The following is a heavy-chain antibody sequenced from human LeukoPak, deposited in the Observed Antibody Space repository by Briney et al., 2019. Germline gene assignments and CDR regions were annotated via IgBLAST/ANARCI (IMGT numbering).Heavy chain of an antibody. CDR1: GGSISDYY. V-gene: IGHV4-59*01. CDR2: IYYAGST. J-gene: IGHJ5*02. Sequence: PSETLSLTCSVSGGSISDYYWSWIRQPPGKGLQWMGYIYYAGSTNFNPSLESRLSISLDTSKNQFSLELTSVTAADTAVYYCARGGLAFDVLDPWGQGALVTVSS. D-gene: IGHD3/OR15-3a*01. CDR3: ARGGLAFDVLDP.